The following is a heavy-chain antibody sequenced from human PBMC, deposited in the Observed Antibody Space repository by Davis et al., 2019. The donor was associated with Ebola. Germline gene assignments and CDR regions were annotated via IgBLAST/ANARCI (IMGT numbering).Heavy chain of an antibody. D-gene: IGHD1-1*01. CDR1: GFTFSSYS. Sequence: GESLKISCTVSGFTFSSYSMTWVRQSPGKGLEWVSVIGSVGGDIQYADFVKGRFTISRDNSKNTLYLQMNSLRAEDTAIYYCAKYITTSPSRYFDPWGQGTLVTVSS. CDR2: IGSVGGDI. V-gene: IGHV3-23*01. CDR3: AKYITTSPSRYFDP. J-gene: IGHJ5*02.